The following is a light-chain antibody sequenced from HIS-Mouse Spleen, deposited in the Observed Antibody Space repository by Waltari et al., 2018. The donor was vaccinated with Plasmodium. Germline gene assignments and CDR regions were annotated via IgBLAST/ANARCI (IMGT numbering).Light chain of an antibody. CDR1: SGPVSTSYY. CDR2: STN. V-gene: IGLV8-61*01. Sequence: QTVVTQEPSFSVSPGGTVTLTCGLSSGPVSTSYYPNWYQQTPGQAPRTLIYSTNTRSSGVPDRFSGSILGNKAALTITGAQADDESDYYCVLYMGSGIWVFGGGTKLTVL. CDR3: VLYMGSGIWV. J-gene: IGLJ2*01.